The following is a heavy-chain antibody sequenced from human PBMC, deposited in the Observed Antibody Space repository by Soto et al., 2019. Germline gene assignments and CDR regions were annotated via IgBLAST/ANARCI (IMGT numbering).Heavy chain of an antibody. D-gene: IGHD3-3*01. CDR2: IYPGDSDT. CDR1: GYSFTSYW. CDR3: ARHKGKGLRSSWAAADYYYYGMDV. J-gene: IGHJ6*02. V-gene: IGHV5-51*01. Sequence: GESLKISCKGSGYSFTSYWIGWVRQMPGKGLEWVGIIYPGDSDTRYSPSFQGQVTISADKSISTAYLQWSSLKASDTAVYYCARHKGKGLRSSWAAADYYYYGMDVWGQGTTVSASS.